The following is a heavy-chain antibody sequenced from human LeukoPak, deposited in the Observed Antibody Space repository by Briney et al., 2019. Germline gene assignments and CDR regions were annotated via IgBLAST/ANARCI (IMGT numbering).Heavy chain of an antibody. Sequence: GGSLRLSCAASGLTVSSNYMSWVRQAPGKGLEWVSVIYSGGSTYYADSVKGRFTISRDNSKNTLYLQMNSQRAEDTAVYYCAREHSGSYYYFDYWGQGTLVSVSS. CDR2: IYSGGST. CDR3: AREHSGSYYYFDY. CDR1: GLTVSSNY. V-gene: IGHV3-66*02. J-gene: IGHJ4*02. D-gene: IGHD1-26*01.